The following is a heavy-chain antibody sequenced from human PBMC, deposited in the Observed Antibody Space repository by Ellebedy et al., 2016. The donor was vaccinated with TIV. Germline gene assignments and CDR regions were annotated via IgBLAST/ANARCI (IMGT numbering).Heavy chain of an antibody. CDR2: MNPNSGNT. CDR3: ARGLSSSWYSNFDY. D-gene: IGHD6-13*01. Sequence: ASVKVSCKASGYTFTSYDINWVRQATGQGLEWMGWMNPNSGNTGYAQKFQGRVTITRNTSISTAYMELSSLRSEDTAVYYCARGLSSSWYSNFDYWGQGTLVTVSS. CDR1: GYTFTSYD. V-gene: IGHV1-8*03. J-gene: IGHJ4*02.